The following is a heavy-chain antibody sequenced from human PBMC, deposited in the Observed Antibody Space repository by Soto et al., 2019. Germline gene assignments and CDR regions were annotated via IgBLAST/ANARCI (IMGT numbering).Heavy chain of an antibody. Sequence: GXSVEVSFRASGYTFTSYAMHWVRQAPGQRLEWMGWINAGNGNTKYSQKFQGRVTITRDTSASTAYMELSSLRSEDTAVYYCARGHRSIAARPPDYFDYWGQGTLVTVSS. CDR2: INAGNGNT. CDR3: ARGHRSIAARPPDYFDY. J-gene: IGHJ4*02. CDR1: GYTFTSYA. V-gene: IGHV1-3*01. D-gene: IGHD6-6*01.